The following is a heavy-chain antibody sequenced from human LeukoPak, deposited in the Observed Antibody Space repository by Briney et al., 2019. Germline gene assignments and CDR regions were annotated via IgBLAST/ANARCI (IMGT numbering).Heavy chain of an antibody. J-gene: IGHJ4*02. D-gene: IGHD2-2*01. CDR3: AREYCSSTSCQTLRLDY. CDR2: INPNSGGT. Sequence: ASVKVSCKASGYTFTGYYMHWVRQAPGQGLEWMGWINPNSGGTNYAQKFQGRVTMTRDTSISKAYMELSRLRSDDTAVYYCAREYCSSTSCQTLRLDYWGQGTLVTVSS. CDR1: GYTFTGYY. V-gene: IGHV1-2*02.